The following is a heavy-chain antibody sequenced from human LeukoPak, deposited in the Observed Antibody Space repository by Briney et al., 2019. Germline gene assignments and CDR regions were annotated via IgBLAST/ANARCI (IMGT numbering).Heavy chain of an antibody. Sequence: SETLSLTCTVSGDSVSSSSYYRGWIRQPPGKGLEWIGSIDYRGSAYYNPSLKSRVTISVDTSKNQFSLKLSSVTAADTAVYYCARRSGYGWDDAFDIWGQGTMVTVSS. V-gene: IGHV4-39*01. D-gene: IGHD3-22*01. CDR3: ARRSGYGWDDAFDI. CDR2: IDYRGSA. J-gene: IGHJ3*02. CDR1: GDSVSSSSYY.